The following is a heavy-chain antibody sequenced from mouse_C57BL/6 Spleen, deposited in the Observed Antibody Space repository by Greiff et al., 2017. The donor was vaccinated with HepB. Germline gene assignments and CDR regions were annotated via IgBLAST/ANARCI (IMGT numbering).Heavy chain of an antibody. CDR1: CYTFTSYG. Sequence: QVQLQQSGAELARPGASVKLSCKASCYTFTSYGISWVKQRTGQGLEWIGEIYPRSGNTYYNEKFKGKATLTADKSSSTAYMELRSLTSEDSAVYFCARKGDYAMDYWGQGTSVTVSS. CDR2: IYPRSGNT. V-gene: IGHV1-81*01. J-gene: IGHJ4*01. CDR3: ARKGDYAMDY.